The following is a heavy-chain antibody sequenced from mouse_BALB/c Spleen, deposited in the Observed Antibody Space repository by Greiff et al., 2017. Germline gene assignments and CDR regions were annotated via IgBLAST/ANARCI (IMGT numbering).Heavy chain of an antibody. J-gene: IGHJ3*01. CDR2: ISSGGSYT. V-gene: IGHV5-9-4*01. CDR1: GFTFSSYA. CDR3: ARGEFAY. Sequence: EVQLVESGGGLVKPGGSLKLSCAASGFTFSSYAMSWVRQSPEKRLEWVAEISSGGSYTYYPDTVTGRCTISRDNAKNTLYLEMSSLRSEDTAMYYCARGEFAYWGQGTLVTVSA.